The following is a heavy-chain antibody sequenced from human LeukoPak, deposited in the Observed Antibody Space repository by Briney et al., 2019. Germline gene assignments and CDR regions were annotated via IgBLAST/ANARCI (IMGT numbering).Heavy chain of an antibody. CDR1: GFTSNY. J-gene: IGHJ4*02. V-gene: IGHV3-53*01. Sequence: GGSLRLSCAASGFTSNYMSRVRQAPGKGLEWVSVIYSGGSTDYAGSVRGRFTISRDKSRNTTYLRMNNMRAEDTAVYYCATENPVAGIFLDYWGQGTLVIVSS. CDR3: ATENPVAGIFLDY. D-gene: IGHD6-19*01. CDR2: IYSGGST.